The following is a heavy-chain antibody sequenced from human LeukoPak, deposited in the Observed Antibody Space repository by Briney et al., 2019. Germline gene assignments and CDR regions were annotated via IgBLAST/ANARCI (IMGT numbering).Heavy chain of an antibody. J-gene: IGHJ4*02. V-gene: IGHV3-23*01. CDR1: GFTFSSYA. D-gene: IGHD3-16*02. Sequence: GGSLRLSCAASGFTFSSYAMSWVRQAPGKGLXXXXXXXXSGGSTYFADSVKGRFTISRDNSKNTLYLQMSSLRAEDTAVYYCAKDTFMITFGGVIGSFDYWGQGTLVTVSS. CDR2: XXXSGGST. CDR3: AKDTFMITFGGVIGSFDY.